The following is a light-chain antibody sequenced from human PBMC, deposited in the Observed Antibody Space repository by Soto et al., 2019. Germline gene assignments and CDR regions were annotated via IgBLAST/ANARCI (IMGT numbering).Light chain of an antibody. CDR1: QGISNY. CDR2: KAS. V-gene: IGKV1-5*03. Sequence: QMTMSIASLSVYEGDRVTITCRASQGISNYLAWYQQKPGKAPKVLIYKASRLESGVPSRFSGSGSRTEFTLTISCLHPDEFATHYCQQYSRYAPKTFCQGTKVDIK. CDR3: QQYSRYAPKT. J-gene: IGKJ1*01.